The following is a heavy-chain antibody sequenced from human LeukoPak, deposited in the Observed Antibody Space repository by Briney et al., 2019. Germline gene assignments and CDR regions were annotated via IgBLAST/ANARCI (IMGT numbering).Heavy chain of an antibody. J-gene: IGHJ4*02. CDR1: GGSISSSSYY. CDR2: IYYSGST. D-gene: IGHD6-19*01. CDR3: ARQAPRIAVAPDPDY. Sequence: SETLTLTCTVSGGSISSSSYYWGWIRQPPGKGLEWIGSIYYSGSTYYNPSLKSRVTISVDTSKNQFSLKLSSVTAADTAVYYCARQAPRIAVAPDPDYWGQGTLVTVSS. V-gene: IGHV4-39*01.